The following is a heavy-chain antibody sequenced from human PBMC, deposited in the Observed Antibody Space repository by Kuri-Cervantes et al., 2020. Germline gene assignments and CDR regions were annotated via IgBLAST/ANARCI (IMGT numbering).Heavy chain of an antibody. J-gene: IGHJ4*02. D-gene: IGHD4-17*01. Sequence: ESLKTSRTVSGGSINSYYWSWNRQPPGKGLEWIGEINHSGSTNYNPSLKSRVTISVDTSKNQFSLKLSSVTAADTAVYYCARAKSAIYGDYPRRSGYFDYWCQGTLVTVSS. CDR3: ARAKSAIYGDYPRRSGYFDY. CDR1: GGSINSYY. V-gene: IGHV4-34*01. CDR2: INHSGST.